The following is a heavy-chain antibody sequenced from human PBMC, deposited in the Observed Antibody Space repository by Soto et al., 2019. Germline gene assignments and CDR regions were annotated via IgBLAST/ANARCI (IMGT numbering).Heavy chain of an antibody. J-gene: IGHJ3*02. D-gene: IGHD3-10*01. V-gene: IGHV3-11*01. CDR1: GFTFSDYY. CDR2: ISSSGSTI. CDR3: ARDLVWMVRRVIITYDAFDI. Sequence: GGSLRLSCAASGFTFSDYYMSWIRQAPGKGLEWVSYISSSGSTIYYADSVKGRFTISRDNAKNSLYLQMNSLRAEDAAVYYCARDLVWMVRRVIITYDAFDIWGQGTMVTVSS.